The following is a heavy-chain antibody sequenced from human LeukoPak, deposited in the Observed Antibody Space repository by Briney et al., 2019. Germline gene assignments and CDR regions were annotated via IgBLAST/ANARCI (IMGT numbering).Heavy chain of an antibody. CDR3: TSLNGDSSYYRMDV. D-gene: IGHD2-8*01. CDR1: GFTFSGSV. Sequence: GGSLTLSCAASGFTFSGSVMHWVRQASGKGLEWVARIRTKANNYSTAFAASVKGRFTISSDDSKNTANVQVNSLETEDTAVCYCTSLNGDSSYYRMDVWGERTTVTASS. J-gene: IGHJ6*04. CDR2: IRTKANNYST. V-gene: IGHV3-73*01.